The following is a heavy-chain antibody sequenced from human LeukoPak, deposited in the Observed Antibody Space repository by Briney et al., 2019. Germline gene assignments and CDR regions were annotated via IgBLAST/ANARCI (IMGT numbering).Heavy chain of an antibody. J-gene: IGHJ5*02. CDR3: ATADSVCSSTSCYKWFDP. D-gene: IGHD2-2*02. Sequence: ASVNVSCKVSGYTLTELSMHWVRQAPGKGLEWMGGFYPEDGETIYAQKFQGRVTMTEDTSTDTAYMELSSLRSEDTAVYYCATADSVCSSTSCYKWFDPWGQGTLVTVSS. V-gene: IGHV1-24*01. CDR1: GYTLTELS. CDR2: FYPEDGET.